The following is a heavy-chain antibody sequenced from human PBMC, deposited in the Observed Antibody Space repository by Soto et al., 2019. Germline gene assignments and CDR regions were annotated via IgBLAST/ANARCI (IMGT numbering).Heavy chain of an antibody. V-gene: IGHV3-33*01. CDR1: GFTFSSYG. CDR3: ARDGVLLTGYPENFDY. D-gene: IGHD3-9*01. J-gene: IGHJ4*02. CDR2: IWYDGSNK. Sequence: GGSLRLSCAASGFTFSSYGMHWVRQAPGKGLEWVAVIWYDGSNKYYADSVKGRFTISRDNSKNTLYLQMNSLRAEDTAVYYCARDGVLLTGYPENFDYWGQGTLVTVSS.